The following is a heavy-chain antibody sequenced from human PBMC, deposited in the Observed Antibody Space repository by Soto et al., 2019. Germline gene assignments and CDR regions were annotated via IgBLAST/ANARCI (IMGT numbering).Heavy chain of an antibody. CDR3: AKGGSAYCSGGSCYHPFDY. Sequence: EVQLLESGGGLVQPGGSLRLSCAASGFTFSNYAMTWVRQAPGKGLEWVSTISGSGGNTGYADSVKGRFTISRDNSKNTLYLQMNSLRAEDTAVYYCAKGGSAYCSGGSCYHPFDYWGQGTLATVSS. V-gene: IGHV3-23*01. D-gene: IGHD2-15*01. J-gene: IGHJ4*02. CDR2: ISGSGGNT. CDR1: GFTFSNYA.